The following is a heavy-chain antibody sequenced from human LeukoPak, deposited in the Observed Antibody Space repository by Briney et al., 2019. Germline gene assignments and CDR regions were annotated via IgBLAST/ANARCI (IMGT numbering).Heavy chain of an antibody. Sequence: GGSLRLSCAASGFSVSNNYMGWVRQAPAKGLEWVSVINTVGTTYYADSVRGRFTISRDNSKNTVDLQMNSLRLEDTAVYYCARQGLDYYGSGIYYNWFDPWGQGTLVTVSS. D-gene: IGHD3-10*01. CDR2: INTVGTT. J-gene: IGHJ5*02. CDR1: GFSVSNNY. CDR3: ARQGLDYYGSGIYYNWFDP. V-gene: IGHV3-66*04.